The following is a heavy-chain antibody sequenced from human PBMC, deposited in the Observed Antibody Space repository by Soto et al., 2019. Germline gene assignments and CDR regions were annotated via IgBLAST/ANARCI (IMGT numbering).Heavy chain of an antibody. V-gene: IGHV1-69*06. J-gene: IGHJ6*02. CDR3: ARWVVKLAVGSYYYYGMDL. Sequence: QVQLVQSGAEVRKPGSSVKVSCRTSAGTFPSYAFSWVRQAPGQGLEWMGNIIPLFDTPIYAQKFRDRVAISADKSTSTVYMQLSSLRSDDTAVYFCARWVVKLAVGSYYYYGMDLRGQGTTVIVSS. CDR2: IIPLFDTP. CDR1: AGTFPSYA. D-gene: IGHD2-15*01.